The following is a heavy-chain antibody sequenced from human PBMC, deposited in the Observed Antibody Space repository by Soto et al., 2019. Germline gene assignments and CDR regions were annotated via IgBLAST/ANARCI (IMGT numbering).Heavy chain of an antibody. V-gene: IGHV3-74*01. J-gene: IGHJ4*02. CDR3: AGAMTSVGAAAKGDF. CDR1: GFTFNTHW. CDR2: MNSDGSIT. Sequence: EVQLVESGGGLILPGGSLRLSCAASGFTFNTHWMHWVRQAPGKGLVWVSRMNSDGSITDYADSVKGRFSISRDNPRNTLYLQMNSPSREGRAVYYCAGAMTSVGAAAKGDFWGQGTLVTVSS. D-gene: IGHD2-15*01.